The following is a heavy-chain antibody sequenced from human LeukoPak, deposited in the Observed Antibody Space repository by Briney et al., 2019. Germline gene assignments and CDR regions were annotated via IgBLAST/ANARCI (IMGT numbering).Heavy chain of an antibody. CDR1: GYTFTSYD. V-gene: IGHV1-8*01. CDR2: MNPNSGNT. Sequence: GASVKVSCKASGYTFTSYDINWVRQATGQGLEWMGWMNPNSGNTGYAQKFQGRVTMTRNTSISTAYMELSSLRSEGTAVYYCARGSAGEYGMDVWGQGTTVTVSS. D-gene: IGHD6-13*01. CDR3: ARGSAGEYGMDV. J-gene: IGHJ6*02.